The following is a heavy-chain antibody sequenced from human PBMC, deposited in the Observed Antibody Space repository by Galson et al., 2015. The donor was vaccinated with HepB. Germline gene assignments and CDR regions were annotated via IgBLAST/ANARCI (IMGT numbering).Heavy chain of an antibody. CDR1: GGSFSGYY. D-gene: IGHD3-3*01. V-gene: IGHV4-34*01. J-gene: IGHJ6*03. CDR3: ARGGFTIFRGGNYYYYYYMDV. CDR2: INHSGST. Sequence: ETLSLTCAVYGGSFSGYYWSWIRQPPGKGLEWIGEINHSGSTNYNPSLKSQVTISVDTSKNQFSLKLSSVTAADTAVYYCARGGFTIFRGGNYYYYYYMDVWGKGTTVTVSS.